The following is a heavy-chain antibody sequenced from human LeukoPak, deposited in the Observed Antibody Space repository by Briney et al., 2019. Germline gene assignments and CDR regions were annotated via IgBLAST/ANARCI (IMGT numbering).Heavy chain of an antibody. CDR2: ISGSGGYT. V-gene: IGHV3-23*01. D-gene: IGHD4-11*01. CDR1: GLTFSSHA. J-gene: IGHJ4*02. CDR3: AKLKKGTVSAYDY. Sequence: GGSLRLSCGASGLTFSSHAMSWVRQAPGKGLEWVSAISGSGGYTYYADSVKGRFTISRDNSKNTLYLQMNSLRAEDTAVYYCAKLKKGTVSAYDYWGQGTLVTVSP.